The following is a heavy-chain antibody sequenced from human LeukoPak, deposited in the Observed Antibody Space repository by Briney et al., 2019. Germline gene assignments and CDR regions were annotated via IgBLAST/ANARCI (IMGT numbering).Heavy chain of an antibody. CDR3: ARGPRITIFGVVTTRNWFDP. Sequence: GGSLKLSCAASGFTFSSYWMSWVRQAPGKGLKWVANIKQDGSEKYYVDSGKGGFTISRDNAKNSLYLQMNSLRAEDTAVYYCARGPRITIFGVVTTRNWFDPWGQGTLVTVSS. CDR2: IKQDGSEK. CDR1: GFTFSSYW. V-gene: IGHV3-7*01. D-gene: IGHD3-3*01. J-gene: IGHJ5*02.